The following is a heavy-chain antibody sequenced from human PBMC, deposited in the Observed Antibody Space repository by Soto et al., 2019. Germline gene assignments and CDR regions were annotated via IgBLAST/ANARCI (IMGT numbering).Heavy chain of an antibody. Sequence: ASVKVSCKASGYTFTSYDINWVRQATGQGLEWMGWMNPNSGNTGYAQKFQGRVTMTRNTSISTAYMELSSLRSEDTAVYYCARLSSSVLYYYYYMDVWGKGTTVTVSS. CDR3: ARLSSSVLYYYYYMDV. CDR1: GYTFTSYD. D-gene: IGHD6-6*01. V-gene: IGHV1-8*01. CDR2: MNPNSGNT. J-gene: IGHJ6*03.